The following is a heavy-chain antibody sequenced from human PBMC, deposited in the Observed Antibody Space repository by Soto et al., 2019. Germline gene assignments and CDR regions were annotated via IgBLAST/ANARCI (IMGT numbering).Heavy chain of an antibody. Sequence: QVQLQESGPGLVKPSETLSLTCTVSGGSISSISNHYCSWIRLPPGKGLEWIGYISKSGYTSYNPSLKSRGMLSVDTSKNQCSLKLTSVIAARAAVYYCTAQGFGVLHGLVDVWGQGTTVTVSS. V-gene: IGHV4-59*08. D-gene: IGHD3-10*01. CDR3: TAQGFGVLHGLVDV. CDR1: GGSISSISNHY. J-gene: IGHJ6*02. CDR2: ISKSGYT.